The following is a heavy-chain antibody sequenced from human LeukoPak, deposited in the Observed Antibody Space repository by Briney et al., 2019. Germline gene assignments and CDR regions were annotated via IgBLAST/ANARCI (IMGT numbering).Heavy chain of an antibody. CDR2: ISYDGSNK. V-gene: IGHV3-30*03. Sequence: GGSLRLSCAASGFTFSSYGMHWVRQAPGKGLEWVAVISYDGSNKYYADSVKGRFTISRDNSKNTLYLQMNSLRAEDTAVYYCAPSSGYDYWGQGTLVTVSS. J-gene: IGHJ4*02. CDR3: APSSGYDY. D-gene: IGHD5-12*01. CDR1: GFTFSSYG.